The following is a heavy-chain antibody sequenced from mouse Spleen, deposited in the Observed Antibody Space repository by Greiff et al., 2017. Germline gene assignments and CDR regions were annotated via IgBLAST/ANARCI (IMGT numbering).Heavy chain of an antibody. Sequence: QVQLKQPGAELVKPGASVKLSCKASGYTFTSYWMHWVKQRPGQGLEWIGMIHPNSGSTNYNEKFKSKATLTVDKSSSTAYMQLSSLTSEDSAVYYCAIITTEWGDYWGQGTSVTVSS. CDR3: AIITTEWGDY. J-gene: IGHJ4*01. D-gene: IGHD1-1*01. V-gene: IGHV1-64*01. CDR1: GYTFTSYW. CDR2: IHPNSGST.